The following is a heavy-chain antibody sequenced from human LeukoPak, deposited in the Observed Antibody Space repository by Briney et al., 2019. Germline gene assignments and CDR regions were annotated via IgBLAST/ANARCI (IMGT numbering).Heavy chain of an antibody. CDR3: AELGITMIGGV. V-gene: IGHV3-48*04. CDR2: ISSSSSTI. CDR1: GFTFSSYS. Sequence: GGSLRLSCAASGFTFSSYSMNWVRQAPGRGLEWISYISSSSSTIYYADSVKGRFTISRDNAKNSLYLQMNSLRAEDTAVYYCAELGITMIGGVWGKGTTVTISS. D-gene: IGHD3-10*02. J-gene: IGHJ6*04.